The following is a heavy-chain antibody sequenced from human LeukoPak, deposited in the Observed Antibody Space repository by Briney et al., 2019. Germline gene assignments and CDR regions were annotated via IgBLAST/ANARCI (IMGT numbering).Heavy chain of an antibody. Sequence: SETLSLICTVSGGSISSYDWSWIRQPPGKGLEWIGCIYYSGSTKYNSSLKSRVTISLDTSKNQFSLKLSSVTAADTAVYYCARLSSGYYWDSWGQGTLVTVSS. V-gene: IGHV4-59*08. D-gene: IGHD3-22*01. CDR1: GGSISSYD. J-gene: IGHJ4*02. CDR3: ARLSSGYYWDS. CDR2: IYYSGST.